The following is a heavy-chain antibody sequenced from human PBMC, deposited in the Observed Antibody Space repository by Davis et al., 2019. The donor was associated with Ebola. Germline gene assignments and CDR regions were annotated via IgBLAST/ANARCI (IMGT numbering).Heavy chain of an antibody. J-gene: IGHJ2*01. CDR3: ARDAITMVQGVIITSRYFDL. Sequence: GESLKISCAASGFTFSDYYMSWIRQAPGKGLEWVSYISISGSTIYYADSVKGRFTISRDNAKNSLYLQMNSLRAEDTAVYYCARDAITMVQGVIITSRYFDLWGRGTLVTVSS. CDR1: GFTFSDYY. V-gene: IGHV3-11*01. D-gene: IGHD3-10*01. CDR2: ISISGSTI.